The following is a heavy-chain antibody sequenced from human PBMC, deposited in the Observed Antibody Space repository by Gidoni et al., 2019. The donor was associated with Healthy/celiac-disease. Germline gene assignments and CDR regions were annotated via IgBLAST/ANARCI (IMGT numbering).Heavy chain of an antibody. D-gene: IGHD4-17*01. V-gene: IGHV3-48*04. J-gene: IGHJ4*02. CDR1: GFTFSSYS. CDR2: ISSSSSTI. CDR3: ARDGGYGDYNFDY. Sequence: EVQLVESGGGLVQPGGSLRLSCEASGFTFSSYSMNWVRQAPGKGLEWVSYISSSSSTIYYADSVKGRFTISRDNAKNSLYLQMNSLRAEDTAVYYCARDGGYGDYNFDYWGQGTLVTVSS.